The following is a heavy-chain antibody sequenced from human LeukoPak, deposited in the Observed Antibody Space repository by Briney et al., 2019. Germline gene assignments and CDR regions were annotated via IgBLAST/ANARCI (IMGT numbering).Heavy chain of an antibody. CDR3: ARVKKQLVLNWFDP. Sequence: ASVKVSCKASGYTFTSYGISWVRQAPGQGLEWMGWISAYNGNTNYAQKLQGRVTMTTDTSTSTAYMELRSLRSDDTAVYYCARVKKQLVLNWFDPWGQGTLVTVSS. CDR1: GYTFTSYG. J-gene: IGHJ5*02. D-gene: IGHD6-6*01. V-gene: IGHV1-18*01. CDR2: ISAYNGNT.